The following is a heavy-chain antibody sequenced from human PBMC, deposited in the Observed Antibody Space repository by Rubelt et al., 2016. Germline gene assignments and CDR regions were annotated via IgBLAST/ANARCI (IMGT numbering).Heavy chain of an antibody. CDR2: ISYDGSNK. CDR3: ARSDDYYYYYGMDV. CDR1: GFTFSGSA. J-gene: IGHJ6*02. V-gene: IGHV3-30*04. Sequence: VQLLESGGGLVQPGGSLRLSCAASGFTFSGSAMHWVRQAPGKGLEWVAVISYDGSNKYYADSVKGRFTIPRDNSKNTLSLQMNSLRAEDTAVYYCARSDDYYYYYGMDVWGQGTTVTVSS.